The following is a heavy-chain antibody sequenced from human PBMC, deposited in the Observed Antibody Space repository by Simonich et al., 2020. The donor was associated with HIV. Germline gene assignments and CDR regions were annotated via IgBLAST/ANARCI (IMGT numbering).Heavy chain of an antibody. J-gene: IGHJ4*02. CDR1: GGSFSGYY. Sequence: QVQLQQWGAGLLKPSETLSLTCAVSGGSFSGYYWSWIRQPPGKGLEWIGEINHSGSTNYNPSLKSRVTISVDTSKNQFSLKLSSVTAADTAVYYCARGFYQRLYYFDYWGQGTLVTVSS. D-gene: IGHD2-2*01. V-gene: IGHV4-34*01. CDR2: INHSGST. CDR3: ARGFYQRLYYFDY.